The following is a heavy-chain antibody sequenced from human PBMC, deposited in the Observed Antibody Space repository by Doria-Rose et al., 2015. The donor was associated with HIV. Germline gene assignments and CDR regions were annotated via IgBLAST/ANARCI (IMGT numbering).Heavy chain of an antibody. J-gene: IGHJ4*02. CDR3: ARIKSSRWYHKYYFDF. V-gene: IGHV2-26*01. CDR1: GVSLSSPGMG. CDR2: IFSDDER. D-gene: IGHD6-13*01. Sequence: QESGPVLVKPTETLTLTRTVSGVSLSSPGMGVSWIRQPPGRALEWLANIFSDDERSCKTSLKSRLTISRGTSTSQVVLTMTDMDPVDTATYYCARIKSSRWYHKYYFDFWGQGTLVIVSA.